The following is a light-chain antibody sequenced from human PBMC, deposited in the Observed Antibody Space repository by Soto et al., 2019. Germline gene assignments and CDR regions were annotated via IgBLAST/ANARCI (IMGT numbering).Light chain of an antibody. V-gene: IGKV1-5*03. CDR1: QSISSW. CDR3: QEYKSYRT. J-gene: IGKJ1*01. Sequence: DTQMTQSPSTLSASVGDRVTITCRASQSISSWLAWYQQKPGKAPKLLIYKASNLESGVPSRFSGSGSGTEFTLTISSLQSDDSATYYCQEYKSYRTFGQGTKVEVK. CDR2: KAS.